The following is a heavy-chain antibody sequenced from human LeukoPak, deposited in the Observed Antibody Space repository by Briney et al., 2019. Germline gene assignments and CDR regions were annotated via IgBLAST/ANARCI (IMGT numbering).Heavy chain of an antibody. CDR3: ARVFVYDSLSDLYY. Sequence: PGGSLRLSCAASGFTFSSYWMHWVRQAPGKGLVWVSRMNSDGSTTSYADSVKGRFTISRDNAKNTLYLQMNSLRAEDTAVYYCARVFVYDSLSDLYYWGQGTLVTVSS. V-gene: IGHV3-74*01. CDR1: GFTFSSYW. CDR2: MNSDGSTT. J-gene: IGHJ4*02. D-gene: IGHD5/OR15-5a*01.